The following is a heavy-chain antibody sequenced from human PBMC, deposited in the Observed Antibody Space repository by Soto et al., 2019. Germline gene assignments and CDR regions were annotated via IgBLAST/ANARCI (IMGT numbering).Heavy chain of an antibody. D-gene: IGHD6-19*01. Sequence: QVQLVESGGGVVQPGRSLRLSCAASGFTFNTYAMHWVRQAPGKGLEWVAVISYDGSTKHSADSVKGRFTISRDNSKNTLYLQMNSLRVEDTAIYYCEREAMGGTYFDYWGQGTLVTLSS. CDR3: EREAMGGTYFDY. CDR1: GFTFNTYA. V-gene: IGHV3-30-3*01. CDR2: ISYDGSTK. J-gene: IGHJ4*02.